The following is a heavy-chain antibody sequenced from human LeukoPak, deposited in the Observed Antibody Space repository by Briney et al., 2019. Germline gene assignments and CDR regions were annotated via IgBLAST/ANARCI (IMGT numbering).Heavy chain of an antibody. CDR1: GGSISSYY. Sequence: SETLSLTCTVSGGSISSYYWSWIRQPPGKGLEWIGEINHSGSTNYNPSLKSRVTISVDTSKNQFSLKLSSVTAADTAVYYCARAVLLLYWGQGTLVTVSS. J-gene: IGHJ4*02. CDR3: ARAVLLLY. V-gene: IGHV4-34*01. CDR2: INHSGST. D-gene: IGHD3-10*01.